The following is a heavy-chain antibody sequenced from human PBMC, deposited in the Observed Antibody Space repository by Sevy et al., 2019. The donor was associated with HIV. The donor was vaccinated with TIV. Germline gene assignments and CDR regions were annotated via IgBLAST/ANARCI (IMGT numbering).Heavy chain of an antibody. Sequence: GGSLRLSCAASGFTVSSNYMSWVRQAPGKGLGWVSVIYSGGSTYYADSVKGGFTISRDNSKNTLYLQMNSLRAEDTAVYYCARVGSYGLSHFDYWGQGTLVTVSS. V-gene: IGHV3-53*01. J-gene: IGHJ4*02. D-gene: IGHD5-18*01. CDR2: IYSGGST. CDR1: GFTVSSNY. CDR3: ARVGSYGLSHFDY.